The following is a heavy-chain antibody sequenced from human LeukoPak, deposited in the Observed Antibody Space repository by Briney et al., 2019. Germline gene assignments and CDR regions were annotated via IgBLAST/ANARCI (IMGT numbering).Heavy chain of an antibody. CDR3: ARDLGSADY. J-gene: IGHJ4*02. D-gene: IGHD6-25*01. CDR2: IKQDGSEK. Sequence: GGSLRLSCAASGFTFSRYRMSWVRQAPGKGLEWLANIKQDGSEKYYVDSVKGRFTISRDNAKNSLYLQMNSLRAEDTAVYYCARDLGSADYWGQGTLVTVSS. CDR1: GFTFSRYR. V-gene: IGHV3-7*01.